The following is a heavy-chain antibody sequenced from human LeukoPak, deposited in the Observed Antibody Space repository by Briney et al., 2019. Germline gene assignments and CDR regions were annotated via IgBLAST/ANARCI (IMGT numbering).Heavy chain of an antibody. CDR2: IGSSAASSK. Sequence: GGSLRLSCAASGFTFSGYAMTWVRQAPGKGLEWVSGIGSSAASSKHYAESVMGRFTISRDNSKNTLYLEMNSLRVDDTAVYYCAKTKITLILAANPLSGAFDMWGQGTLVTVSS. CDR1: GFTFSGYA. J-gene: IGHJ3*02. D-gene: IGHD6-25*01. CDR3: AKTKITLILAANPLSGAFDM. V-gene: IGHV3-23*01.